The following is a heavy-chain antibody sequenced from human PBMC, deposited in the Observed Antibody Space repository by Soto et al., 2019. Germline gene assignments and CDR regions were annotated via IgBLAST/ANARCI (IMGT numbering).Heavy chain of an antibody. CDR1: GFTFDDYT. CDR3: AKDMRPAYYGMDV. J-gene: IGHJ6*02. CDR2: ISWDGGST. V-gene: IGHV3-43*01. Sequence: PGGSLRLSCAASGFTFDDYTMHWVRQAPGKGLEWVSLISWDGGSTYYADSVKGRFTISRDNSKNSLYLQMNSLRTEDTALYYCAKDMRPAYYGMDVWGQGTTVTVSS.